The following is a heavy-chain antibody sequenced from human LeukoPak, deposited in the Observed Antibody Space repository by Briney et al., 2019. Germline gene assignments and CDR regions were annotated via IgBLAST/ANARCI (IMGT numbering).Heavy chain of an antibody. D-gene: IGHD3-9*01. V-gene: IGHV1-8*01. Sequence: ASVKVSCKASGYTFTSYDINWVRQATGQGLEWIGWMNPNSGNTGYAQKFQGRVTMTRNTSISTAYMELSSLRSEDTAVYYCARTLRYFDWLRYYYYMDVWGKGTTVTISS. J-gene: IGHJ6*03. CDR2: MNPNSGNT. CDR1: GYTFTSYD. CDR3: ARTLRYFDWLRYYYYMDV.